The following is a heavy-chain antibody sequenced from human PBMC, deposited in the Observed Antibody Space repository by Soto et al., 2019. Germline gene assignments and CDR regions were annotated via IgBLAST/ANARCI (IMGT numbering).Heavy chain of an antibody. J-gene: IGHJ6*02. CDR1: GFTFSSYA. CDR2: ISGSGGST. CDR3: AKAAYPVLRYFDWLRKPLYYYYYYGMDF. V-gene: IGHV3-23*01. D-gene: IGHD3-9*01. Sequence: WGSLRLSCAASGFTFSSYAMSWVRQAPGEGLERVSAISGSGGSTYYADSVKGRFTISRDNSKNTLYLQMNSLRAEDTAVYYCAKAAYPVLRYFDWLRKPLYYYYYYGMDFWGQGTKVTVSS.